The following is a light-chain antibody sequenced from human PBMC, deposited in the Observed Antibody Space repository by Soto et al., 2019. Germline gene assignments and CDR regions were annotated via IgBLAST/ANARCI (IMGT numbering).Light chain of an antibody. V-gene: IGKV1-17*01. CDR1: QGIRND. Sequence: DIQMTQSPSSLSASVGDRATITCRASQGIRNDLGWYQQKPGKAPKRLIYAASSLQSGVPSRFSGSGSGTEFTLTISSLQPEDVATYYCQQYENYWTFGQGTKVDIK. J-gene: IGKJ1*01. CDR2: AAS. CDR3: QQYENYWT.